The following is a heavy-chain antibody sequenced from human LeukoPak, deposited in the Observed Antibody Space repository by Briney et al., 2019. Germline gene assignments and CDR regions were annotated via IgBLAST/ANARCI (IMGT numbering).Heavy chain of an antibody. CDR2: IYTSGST. CDR3: ARLDRFGTNYYYMDV. V-gene: IGHV4-4*09. CDR1: GASFSSYY. J-gene: IGHJ6*03. Sequence: SGTLSLSCTVSGASFSSYYWNWIRQPPGKGLEWIGYIYTSGSTNYNPSLKSRVTISVDTSKNQFSLKVSSVTAADTAVYYCARLDRFGTNYYYMDVWGKGTTVTVSS. D-gene: IGHD3-10*01.